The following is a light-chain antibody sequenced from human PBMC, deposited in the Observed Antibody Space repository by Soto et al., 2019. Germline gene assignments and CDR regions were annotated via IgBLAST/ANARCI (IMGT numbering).Light chain of an antibody. CDR1: QSISSW. V-gene: IGKV1-5*01. J-gene: IGKJ1*01. CDR3: QQYNSYSRT. CDR2: DAS. Sequence: IQITHSASSLSASVGGRFTISCRASQSISSWLAWYQQKPGKAPKLLIYDASSLESGVPSRFSGSGSGTEFTLTISSLQPDDFATYYCQQYNSYSRTFGQGTKVDIK.